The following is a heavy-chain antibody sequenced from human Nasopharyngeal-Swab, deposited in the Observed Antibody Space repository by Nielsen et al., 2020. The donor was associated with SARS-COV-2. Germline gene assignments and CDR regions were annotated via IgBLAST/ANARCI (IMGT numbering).Heavy chain of an antibody. CDR1: GFTLNNHG. CDR3: AKRGAFLEILTGYPPIDY. J-gene: IGHJ4*02. Sequence: GESLKISCAASGFTLNNHGMHWVRQDPGRGLEWVAVISYEGSLKNYADSVKGRFTIARDNSKSTVYLQMNRLRVEDTAVYYCAKRGAFLEILTGYPPIDYWGQGTLVSVSS. CDR2: ISYEGSLK. V-gene: IGHV3-30*18. D-gene: IGHD3-9*01.